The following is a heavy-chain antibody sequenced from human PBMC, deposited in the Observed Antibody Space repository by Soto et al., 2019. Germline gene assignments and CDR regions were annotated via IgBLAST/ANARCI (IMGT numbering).Heavy chain of an antibody. Sequence: PGESLKISCKGSGYSFTSYWIGWVRQMPGKGLEWRGIIYPGDSDTRYSPSFQGQVTISADKSISTAYLQWSSLKASDTAMYYCARLRDGYAKPPHFDYWGQGTLVTVSS. V-gene: IGHV5-51*01. CDR2: IYPGDSDT. J-gene: IGHJ4*02. D-gene: IGHD5-12*01. CDR3: ARLRDGYAKPPHFDY. CDR1: GYSFTSYW.